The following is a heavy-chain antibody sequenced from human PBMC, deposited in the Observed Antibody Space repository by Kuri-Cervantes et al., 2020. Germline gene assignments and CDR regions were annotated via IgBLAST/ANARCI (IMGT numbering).Heavy chain of an antibody. D-gene: IGHD5-24*01. J-gene: IGHJ6*02. Sequence: GESLKISCAASGFTFSSYAMSWVRQAPGKGLEWVSAISGSGGSTYYADSVKGRFTISRDNSKNTLYLQMGSLRAEDMAVYYCARENGYNPSSYYYGMDVWGQGTTVTVSS. CDR2: ISGSGGST. CDR3: ARENGYNPSSYYYGMDV. CDR1: GFTFSSYA. V-gene: IGHV3-23*01.